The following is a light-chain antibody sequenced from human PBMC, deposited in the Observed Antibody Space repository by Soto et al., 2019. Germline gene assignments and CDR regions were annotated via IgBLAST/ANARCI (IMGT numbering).Light chain of an antibody. CDR2: EVS. J-gene: IGLJ2*01. CDR3: SSYTTIKTVV. CDR1: STDFVGYNR. V-gene: IGLV2-18*02. Sequence: QSVLTQPPSVSGSPGQSVTISCTGTSTDFVGYNRVSWFQHHPGKAPKLIIFEVSNRPSGISDRFSGFKSANTAYLTISGVQPEDEADYHCSSYTTIKTVVFGGGTQLPVL.